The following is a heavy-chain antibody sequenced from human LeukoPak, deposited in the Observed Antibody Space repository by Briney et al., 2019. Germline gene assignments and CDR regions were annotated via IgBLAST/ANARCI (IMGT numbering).Heavy chain of an antibody. V-gene: IGHV3-23*01. J-gene: IGHJ4*02. CDR2: IGSSDTAT. CDR3: ATLYNNDIEY. D-gene: IGHD1-1*01. Sequence: TGGSLRLSCAASGFTFSFVMNWVRQAPGKGLEWVSRIGSSDTATYYADSVKGRFTISRDNSKNTLYLQMSSLRAEDTAVYYCATLYNNDIEYWGQGTLVTVSS. CDR1: GFTFSFV.